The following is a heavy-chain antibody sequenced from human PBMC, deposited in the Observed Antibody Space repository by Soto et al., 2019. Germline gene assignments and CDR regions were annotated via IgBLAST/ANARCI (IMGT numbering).Heavy chain of an antibody. J-gene: IGHJ3*02. CDR1: GFTFSSYG. D-gene: IGHD6-13*01. CDR3: AREGAAAGIPAFDI. V-gene: IGHV3-33*08. Sequence: GGSLRLSCVASGFTFSSYGMHWVRQAPGKGLEWVAVIWYDGSNKYYADSVKGRFTISRDNSKNTLYLQMNSLRAEDTAVYYCAREGAAAGIPAFDIWGQGTMVTVSS. CDR2: IWYDGSNK.